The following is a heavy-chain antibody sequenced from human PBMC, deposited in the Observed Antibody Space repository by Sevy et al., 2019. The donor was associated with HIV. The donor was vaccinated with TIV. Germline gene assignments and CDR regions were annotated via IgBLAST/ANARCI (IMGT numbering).Heavy chain of an antibody. D-gene: IGHD3-10*01. V-gene: IGHV4-34*01. CDR1: GGSFCGYY. Sequence: SETLSLTCAVYGGSFCGYYWSWIRQPPGKGLEWIGEINHSGSANYNPSLKSRVTISVDTSKNQFSRKLSPVTAADTAVYYCASGGRITMVRGVIRGRGMDVWGQGTTVTVSS. CDR3: ASGGRITMVRGVIRGRGMDV. J-gene: IGHJ6*02. CDR2: INHSGSA.